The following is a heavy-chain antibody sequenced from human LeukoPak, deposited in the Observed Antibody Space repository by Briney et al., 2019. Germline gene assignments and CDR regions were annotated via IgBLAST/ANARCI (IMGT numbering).Heavy chain of an antibody. V-gene: IGHV3-64*01. CDR1: GFTFSSFA. J-gene: IGHJ3*02. Sequence: GSPSLYRAALGFTFSSFALHLDRQAPGKGLGYVSAISSNGDSTHHANSQKGSLPISRHNSKHTLYLQVGSLSREDICVYYCARAQTRVIAVAGNSFSSRAFDIWGQGTMGTVSS. D-gene: IGHD6-19*01. CDR3: ARAQTRVIAVAGNSFSSRAFDI. CDR2: ISSNGDST.